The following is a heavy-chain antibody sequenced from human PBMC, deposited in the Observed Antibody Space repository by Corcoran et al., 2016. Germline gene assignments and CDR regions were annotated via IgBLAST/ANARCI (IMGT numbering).Heavy chain of an antibody. CDR1: GYSFTTYW. J-gene: IGHJ3*02. D-gene: IGHD6-19*01. CDR2: IYPGDSDT. V-gene: IGHV5-51*01. CDR3: ARPPRTGQVAGHDAFDI. Sequence: EVQLLQSGAEVKKPGESLKISCKGSGYSFTTYWIGWVRQMPGKGLEWMGIIYPGDSDTRYSPSFQGQVIISADKSISTAYLQWNSLKASDTAMYYCARPPRTGQVAGHDAFDIWCQGTMVTVSS.